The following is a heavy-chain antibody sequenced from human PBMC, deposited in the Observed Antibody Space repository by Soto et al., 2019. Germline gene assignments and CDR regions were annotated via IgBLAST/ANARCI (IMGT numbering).Heavy chain of an antibody. Sequence: EVQLLESGGGLVQPGGSLRLSCAASGFTFSSYAMSWVRQAPGKGLEWVSAISGSGGYTYYADSVKGRFTISRDNSKNTLYLQMNSLRGEDTAVYYCAKEKAAPGGAFDIWGQGTMVTVSS. V-gene: IGHV3-23*01. CDR2: ISGSGGYT. D-gene: IGHD6-13*01. CDR3: AKEKAAPGGAFDI. J-gene: IGHJ3*02. CDR1: GFTFSSYA.